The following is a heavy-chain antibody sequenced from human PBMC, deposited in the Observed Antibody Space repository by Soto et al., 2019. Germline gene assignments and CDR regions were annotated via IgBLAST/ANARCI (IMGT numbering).Heavy chain of an antibody. CDR2: ISGSGGST. J-gene: IGHJ4*02. Sequence: GGSLRLSCAASGFTFSSYAMSWVRQAPGKGLEWVSAISGSGGSTYYADSVKGRFTISRDNSKNTLYLQMNSLRAEDTAVYYCAKGEGIAARQVYYFDYWGQGTLVTVSS. D-gene: IGHD6-6*01. CDR3: AKGEGIAARQVYYFDY. V-gene: IGHV3-23*01. CDR1: GFTFSSYA.